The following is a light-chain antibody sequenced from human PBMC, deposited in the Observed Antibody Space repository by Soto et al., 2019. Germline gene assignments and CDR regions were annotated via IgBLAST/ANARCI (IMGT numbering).Light chain of an antibody. Sequence: EIVLTQSPATLSLSPGERATLSCRASQSVSSYLAWYQQKPGQAPRLLIYDASNRATGIPARFSGSGSGTGFILTISSLEPEDFAVYYCQQRSNWPFTFGQGTRLEIK. V-gene: IGKV3-11*01. CDR2: DAS. CDR3: QQRSNWPFT. J-gene: IGKJ5*01. CDR1: QSVSSY.